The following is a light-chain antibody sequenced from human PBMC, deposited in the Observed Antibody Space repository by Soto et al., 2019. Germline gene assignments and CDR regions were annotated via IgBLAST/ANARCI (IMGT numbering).Light chain of an antibody. CDR2: GAS. CDR1: QSVGRT. Sequence: EIVMTQSPAIMSVSPGERATPFCRASQSVGRTLAWYQQKPGQSPRLLVYGASTRANGTPARFSGSGSGTEFTLTISNLEHQDFTVYYCHHCGTLGQGTKA. CDR3: HHCGT. J-gene: IGKJ1*01. V-gene: IGKV3-15*01.